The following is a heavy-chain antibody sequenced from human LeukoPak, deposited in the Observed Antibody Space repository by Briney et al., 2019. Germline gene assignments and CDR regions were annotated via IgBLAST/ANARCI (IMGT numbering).Heavy chain of an antibody. Sequence: GGSLRPSCAAPGFSFSSNWMGWVRQAPGKGLEWVAHIKRDGSQKYYLDSVKGRFTISRDNAKNSLYLQMNSLRVEDTAVYYCARLGLEVGGPNWFDPWGQGTLVTVSS. J-gene: IGHJ5*02. CDR1: GFSFSSNW. D-gene: IGHD1-1*01. CDR2: IKRDGSQK. V-gene: IGHV3-7*01. CDR3: ARLGLEVGGPNWFDP.